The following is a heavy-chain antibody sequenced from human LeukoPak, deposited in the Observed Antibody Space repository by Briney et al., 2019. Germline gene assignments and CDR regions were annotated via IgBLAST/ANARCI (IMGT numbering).Heavy chain of an antibody. J-gene: IGHJ4*02. Sequence: SETLSLTCTVSGGSLSSGGYYWSWIRQHPGKGLEWIGYIYYSGSTYYNPSLKSRVTISVDTSKNQFSLKLSSVTAADTAVYYCARGGYYDSSGYYPFDYWGQGTLVTVSS. CDR1: GGSLSSGGYY. V-gene: IGHV4-31*03. D-gene: IGHD3-22*01. CDR2: IYYSGST. CDR3: ARGGYYDSSGYYPFDY.